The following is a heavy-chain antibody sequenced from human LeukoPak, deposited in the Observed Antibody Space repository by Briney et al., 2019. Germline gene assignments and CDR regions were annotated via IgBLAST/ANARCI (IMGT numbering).Heavy chain of an antibody. CDR2: IYYTGST. J-gene: IGHJ3*02. Sequence: SETLSLTCTVSGGSISSYYWSWIRQPPGKGLEWVGYIYYTGSTNYNPSLESRVTISVDTSKNQFSLKLSSVTAADTAVYYCARHILTGDFWSGYYPANDAFDIWGQGTMVTVSS. V-gene: IGHV4-59*08. CDR3: ARHILTGDFWSGYYPANDAFDI. CDR1: GGSISSYY. D-gene: IGHD3-3*01.